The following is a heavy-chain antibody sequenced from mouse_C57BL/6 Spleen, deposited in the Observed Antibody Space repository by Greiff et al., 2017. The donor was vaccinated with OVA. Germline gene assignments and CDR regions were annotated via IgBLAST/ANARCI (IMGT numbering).Heavy chain of an antibody. CDR1: GYTFTDYY. V-gene: IGHV1-26*01. CDR2: INPNNGGT. D-gene: IGHD1-1*01. J-gene: IGHJ4*01. Sequence: EVQLQQSGPELVKPGASVKISCKASGYTFTDYYMNWVKQSHGKSLEWIGDINPNNGGTSYNQKFKGKATLTVDKSSSTAYMELRSLTSEDSAVYYCARERITTVVGYYAMDYWGQGTSVTVSS. CDR3: ARERITTVVGYYAMDY.